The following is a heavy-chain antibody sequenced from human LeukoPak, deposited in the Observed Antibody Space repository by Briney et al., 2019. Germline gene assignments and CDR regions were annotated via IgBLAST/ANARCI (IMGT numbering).Heavy chain of an antibody. V-gene: IGHV1-18*01. J-gene: IGHJ4*02. CDR3: ARDVSYGDPPGY. D-gene: IGHD4-17*01. CDR2: ISAYNGNT. CDR1: GYTFTSYG. Sequence: ASVKVSCKASGYTFTSYGISWVQQAPGQGLEWMGWISAYNGNTNYAQKLQGRVTMTTDTSTSTAYMELRSLRSDDTAVYYCARDVSYGDPPGYWGQGTLVTVSS.